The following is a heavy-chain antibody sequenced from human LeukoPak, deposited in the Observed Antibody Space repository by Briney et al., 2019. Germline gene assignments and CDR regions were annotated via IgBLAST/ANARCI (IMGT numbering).Heavy chain of an antibody. Sequence: GGSLTLSCAASGFTFSSYGMHWVRQAPGKGLEWVAVIWYDGSNKYYADSVKGRFTISRDNSKNTLYLQMNSLRAEDTAVYYCARDQASTFGGVTLDVWGQGTTVTVSS. CDR3: ARDQASTFGGVTLDV. D-gene: IGHD3-16*01. V-gene: IGHV3-33*01. CDR1: GFTFSSYG. J-gene: IGHJ6*02. CDR2: IWYDGSNK.